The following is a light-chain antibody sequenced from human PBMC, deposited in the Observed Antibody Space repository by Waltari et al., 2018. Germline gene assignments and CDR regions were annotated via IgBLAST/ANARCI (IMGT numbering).Light chain of an antibody. CDR2: STT. CDR1: AGAVTSGHS. CDR3: LLYDGSDQV. J-gene: IGLJ3*02. Sequence: QTVVTQAPSLTVSPGGAVPLTCPSSAGAVTSGHSPNWTQQKPGQVPRSLIHSTTNRHSWTPARFSGSLLGGKAALTLSGVQPEDEAEYYCLLYDGSDQVFGGGTKLTVL. V-gene: IGLV7-43*01.